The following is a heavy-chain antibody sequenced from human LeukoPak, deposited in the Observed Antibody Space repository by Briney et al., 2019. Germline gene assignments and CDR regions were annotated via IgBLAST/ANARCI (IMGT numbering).Heavy chain of an antibody. CDR1: GFTFSNAW. CDR3: TTDGRNYDFWSGLAYYFDY. CDR2: IKSKTDGRTT. J-gene: IGHJ4*02. V-gene: IGHV3-15*01. Sequence: GGSLRLSCAASGFTFSNAWMSWVRQAPGKGLEWVGRIKSKTDGRTTDYAAPVKGRFTIPRDDSKNTLYLQMNSLKTEDTAVYYCTTDGRNYDFWSGLAYYFDYWGQGTLVTVSS. D-gene: IGHD3-3*01.